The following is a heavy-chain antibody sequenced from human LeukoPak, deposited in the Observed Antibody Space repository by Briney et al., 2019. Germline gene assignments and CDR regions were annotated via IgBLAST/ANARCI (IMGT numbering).Heavy chain of an antibody. V-gene: IGHV4-59*08. D-gene: IGHD5-24*01. CDR3: ARRSRMTTIDAFDI. J-gene: IGHJ3*02. Sequence: SETLSLTCTVPGGSISSYYWSWIRQPPGKGLEWIGYIYYSGSTNYNPSLKSRVTISVDTSKNQFFLKLSSVTAADTAVYYCARRSRMTTIDAFDIWGQGTVVTVSS. CDR2: IYYSGST. CDR1: GGSISSYY.